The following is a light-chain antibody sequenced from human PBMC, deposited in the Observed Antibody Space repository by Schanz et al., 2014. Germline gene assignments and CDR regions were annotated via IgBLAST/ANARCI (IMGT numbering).Light chain of an antibody. CDR3: SSYAGSNNLV. CDR1: SSDVGGYNS. CDR2: DVS. J-gene: IGLJ3*02. Sequence: QSALTQPRSVSGSPGQSVTISCTGTSSDVGGYNSVSWFQQHPGRAPTLMIYDVSKRPSGVPDRFSGSKSGNTASLTVSGLQAEDAADYYCSSYAGSNNLVFGGGTKLTVL. V-gene: IGLV2-11*01.